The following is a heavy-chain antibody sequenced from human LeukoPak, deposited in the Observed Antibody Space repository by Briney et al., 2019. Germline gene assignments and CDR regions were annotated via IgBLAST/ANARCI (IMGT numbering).Heavy chain of an antibody. CDR2: INHSGST. CDR1: GGSFSGYY. CDR3: ARKAIVVVPAANKFGFDP. Sequence: SETLSLSCAVYGGSFSGYYWRWVRQPPGKGLEWIGEINHSGSTNYNPSLKSRVTISVDTSKNQFSLKLSSVTAADTAVYYCARKAIVVVPAANKFGFDPWGQGTLVTVSS. J-gene: IGHJ5*02. D-gene: IGHD2-2*01. V-gene: IGHV4-34*01.